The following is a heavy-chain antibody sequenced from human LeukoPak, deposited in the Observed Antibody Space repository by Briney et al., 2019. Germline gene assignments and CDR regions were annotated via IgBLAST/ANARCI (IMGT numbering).Heavy chain of an antibody. J-gene: IGHJ4*02. CDR2: ISSSGSTI. CDR1: GFTFSSYE. Sequence: SGGSLRLSXAASGFTFSSYEMNWVRQAPGKGLEWVSYISSSGSTIYYADSVKGRFIISRDNAKNSLYLQMNSLRAEDTAVYYCARHSGYYKSDDYWGQGTLVTVSS. D-gene: IGHD3-22*01. V-gene: IGHV3-48*03. CDR3: ARHSGYYKSDDY.